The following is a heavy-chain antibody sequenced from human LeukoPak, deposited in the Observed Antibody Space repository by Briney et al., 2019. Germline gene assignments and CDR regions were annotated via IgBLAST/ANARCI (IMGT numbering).Heavy chain of an antibody. D-gene: IGHD3-10*01. V-gene: IGHV1-2*02. J-gene: IGHJ5*02. CDR3: AREGGLLWFGESQNWFDP. CDR2: INPNSGGT. CDR1: GYTFTGYY. Sequence: ASVKVSCKASGYTFTGYYMHWVRQAPGQGLELMGWINPNSGGTNYAQKFQGRVTMTRDTSISTAYMELSRLRSDDTAVYYCAREGGLLWFGESQNWFDPWGQGTLVTVSS.